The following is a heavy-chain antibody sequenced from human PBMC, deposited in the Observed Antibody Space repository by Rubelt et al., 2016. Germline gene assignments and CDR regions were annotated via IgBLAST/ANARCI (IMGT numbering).Heavy chain of an antibody. D-gene: IGHD2-2*01. J-gene: IGHJ5*02. V-gene: IGHV3-23*01. Sequence: VQLLESGGDLVQPGGSLRLSCAVSGITLNIYDMSWVRQAPGKGLEWVSSITGRGTTFYADSVKGRFTISRDNSKTTLVVQLNSLRAEDTAIYCWVTGSNRVDKTRRFDRWGQGTLGTVSS. CDR3: VTGSNRVDKTRRFDR. CDR1: GITLNIYD. CDR2: ITGRGTT.